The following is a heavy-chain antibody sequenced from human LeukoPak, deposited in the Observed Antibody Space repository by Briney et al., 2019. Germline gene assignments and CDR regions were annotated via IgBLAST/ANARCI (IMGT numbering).Heavy chain of an antibody. CDR2: ISPNGSVR. CDR3: SRDPKFYESL. D-gene: IGHD3-22*01. Sequence: PGGSLRLSCAASGFTFDDSWVHWVRQAPGKGLVWVARISPNGSVRSYADSVQGRITVSRDNARDTVYLEMSSLRVEDTAVYYCSRDPKFYESLWGQGTLCSVSS. CDR1: GFTFDDSW. V-gene: IGHV3-74*01. J-gene: IGHJ4*02.